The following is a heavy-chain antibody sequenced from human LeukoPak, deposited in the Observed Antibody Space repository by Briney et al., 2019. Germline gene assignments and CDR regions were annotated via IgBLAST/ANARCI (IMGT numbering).Heavy chain of an antibody. Sequence: GGSLKLSCAASGFTFSGSAMHWVRQASGKGLEWVGRIRSKANSYATAYAASVKGKFTISRDDSKNPAYLQMNTLKTEDTAVYYCTRLGSSGRYNWFDPWGQGTLVTVSS. D-gene: IGHD6-19*01. V-gene: IGHV3-73*01. CDR2: IRSKANSYAT. J-gene: IGHJ5*02. CDR1: GFTFSGSA. CDR3: TRLGSSGRYNWFDP.